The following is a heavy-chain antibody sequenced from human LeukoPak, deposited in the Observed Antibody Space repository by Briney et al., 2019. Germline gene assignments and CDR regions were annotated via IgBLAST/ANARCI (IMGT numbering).Heavy chain of an antibody. V-gene: IGHV3-23*01. J-gene: IGHJ4*02. Sequence: GGSLRLSCAASEFTFSNYAMNWVRQAPGKGLEWVSIIGIYGVTTFHADSVKGRFTISRDNSKNTLYLQMNSLRAEDTAVYYCARGDGLPRRRYFDSWGQGTLVTVSS. CDR2: IGIYGVTT. CDR3: ARGDGLPRRRYFDS. CDR1: EFTFSNYA. D-gene: IGHD3/OR15-3a*01.